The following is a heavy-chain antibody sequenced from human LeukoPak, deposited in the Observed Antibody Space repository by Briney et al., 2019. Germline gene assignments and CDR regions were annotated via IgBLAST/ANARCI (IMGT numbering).Heavy chain of an antibody. CDR1: GGTFSTYA. CDR3: ARLGHCRETNCYSDFYYMDV. V-gene: IGHV1-69*13. J-gene: IGHJ6*03. D-gene: IGHD2-2*02. CDR2: IIPVFDKA. Sequence: ASVKVSCKASGGTFSTYAISWVRQAPGQGLEWMGGIIPVFDKANYAQKFQDRVTITADDSTTTAYMELSSLTSEDAAIYYCARLGHCRETNCYSDFYYMDVWGKGTTVIVSS.